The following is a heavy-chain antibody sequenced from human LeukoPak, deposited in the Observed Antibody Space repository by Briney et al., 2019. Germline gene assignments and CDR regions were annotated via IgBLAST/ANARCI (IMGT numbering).Heavy chain of an antibody. V-gene: IGHV3-23*01. CDR1: GFTFSSYA. J-gene: IGHJ4*02. Sequence: GGSLRLSCAASGFTFSSYAMSWVRKAPGKGLEWVSAISGSGGSTSYADSVKGRFTISRDNSKNTLYLQMNSLRAEDTAVYYCAKDPHDYSNEAGDYWGQGTLVTVSS. CDR3: AKDPHDYSNEAGDY. D-gene: IGHD4-11*01. CDR2: ISGSGGST.